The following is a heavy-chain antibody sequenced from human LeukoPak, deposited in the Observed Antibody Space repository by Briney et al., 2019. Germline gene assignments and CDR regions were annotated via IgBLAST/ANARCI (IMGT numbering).Heavy chain of an antibody. CDR3: VSFYETY. Sequence: GGSLRLSCAASGFTFSYYNMNWVRQAPGKGLEWVSSISSSSGYIYYADSVKGRFTISRDNAKNTVYLQMNSLRAEDTAVYYCVSFYETYWGRGTLVTVSS. D-gene: IGHD2/OR15-2a*01. J-gene: IGHJ4*02. V-gene: IGHV3-21*01. CDR1: GFTFSYYN. CDR2: ISSSSGYI.